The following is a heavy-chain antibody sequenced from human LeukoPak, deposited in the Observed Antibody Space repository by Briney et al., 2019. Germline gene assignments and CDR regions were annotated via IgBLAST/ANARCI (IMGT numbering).Heavy chain of an antibody. V-gene: IGHV3-21*01. CDR1: GFTFSSYS. J-gene: IGHJ3*02. D-gene: IGHD5-12*01. CDR2: ISSSSSYI. Sequence: PGGSLRLSCAASGFTFSSYSMNWVRQAPGKGLEWVSSISSSSSYIYYADSVKGRFTISRDNAKNSLYLQMNSLRAEDTAVYYCARKGAVATIGGIATSDAFDIWGQGTMVTVSS. CDR3: ARKGAVATIGGIATSDAFDI.